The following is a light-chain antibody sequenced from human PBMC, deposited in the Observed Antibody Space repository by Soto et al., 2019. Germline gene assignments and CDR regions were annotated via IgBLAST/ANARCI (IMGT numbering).Light chain of an antibody. CDR2: DDS. CDR3: QVWDNSDHPV. CDR1: NIGRKS. Sequence: SYELTQSPSVSVAPGQTATITCGGDNIGRKSVHWYQQKTGQAPVLVVYDDSDRPSGIPERFSGSNSGNTATLTISRVEAGDEADYYCQVWDNSDHPVFATGTKVTVL. V-gene: IGLV3-21*02. J-gene: IGLJ1*01.